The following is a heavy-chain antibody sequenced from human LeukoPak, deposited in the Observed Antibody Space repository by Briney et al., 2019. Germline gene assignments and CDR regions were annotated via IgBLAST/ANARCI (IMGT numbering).Heavy chain of an antibody. CDR3: ARRFDS. J-gene: IGHJ4*02. Sequence: SETLSLTCTVSGDSITSYNWNWIRQPPGKGLEWIGYFSCSGSTNYNPSLESRVTISVDTSKNQFSLKLTSVTAADTAVYYCARRFDSWGQGTLVTVSS. CDR2: FSCSGST. V-gene: IGHV4-59*08. CDR1: GDSITSYN.